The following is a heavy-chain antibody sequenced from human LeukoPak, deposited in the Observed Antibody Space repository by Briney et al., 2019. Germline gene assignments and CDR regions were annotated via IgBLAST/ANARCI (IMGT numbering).Heavy chain of an antibody. CDR3: ARSVSGSYSDYYYYMDV. CDR2: IIPIFGTA. V-gene: IGHV1-69*01. D-gene: IGHD1-26*01. J-gene: IGHJ6*03. CDR1: GGTFSSHA. Sequence: SVKVSCKASGGTFSSHAISWVRQAPGQGLEWMGGIIPIFGTANYAQKFQGRVTITADESTSTAYMELSSLRSEDTTVYYCARSVSGSYSDYYYYMDVWGKGTTVTVSS.